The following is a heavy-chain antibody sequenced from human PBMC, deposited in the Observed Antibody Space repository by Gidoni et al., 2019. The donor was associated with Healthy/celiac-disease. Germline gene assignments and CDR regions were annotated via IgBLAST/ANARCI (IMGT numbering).Heavy chain of an antibody. J-gene: IGHJ4*02. CDR1: GFTFSNDA. V-gene: IGHV3-23*01. Sequence: ELQLLESGGGLVQPGVSLRLSCAASGFTFSNDAMSWVRHTPGGGLVWVSAISASGDSTYYADSVKGRFTISRDNSKNTLYLQMNSLRSEDTATYYCAKDWSTTWYNAAFDCWGQGSRVTVSS. CDR3: AKDWSTTWYNAAFDC. D-gene: IGHD6-13*01. CDR2: ISASGDST.